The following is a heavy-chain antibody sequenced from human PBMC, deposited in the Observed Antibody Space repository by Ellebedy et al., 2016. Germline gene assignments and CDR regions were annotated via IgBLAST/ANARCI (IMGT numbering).Heavy chain of an antibody. CDR3: AKDKGFGELFSFDY. CDR2: IMQDGSVK. CDR1: GFSVSNNY. Sequence: GGSLRLXXAASGFSVSNNYMTWVRQAPGKGLEWVANIMQDGSVKHYVDSVEGRFTISRDNAKNSLYLYMSNLRVEDTAVYYCAKDKGFGELFSFDYWGQGSLVTVSS. J-gene: IGHJ4*02. D-gene: IGHD3-10*01. V-gene: IGHV3-7*01.